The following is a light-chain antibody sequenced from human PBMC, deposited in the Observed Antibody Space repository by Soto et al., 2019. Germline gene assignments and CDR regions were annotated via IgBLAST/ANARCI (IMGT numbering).Light chain of an antibody. CDR3: LQDNGFPVT. CDR1: QAIRSD. Sequence: AIQMTQSPSSLSASIVDRVTITWRASQAIRSDLGWYQQKPGKAPKVLIYTASTLQTGVPSRFSGSGSGTDFTLTISSLQPEDFATYYCLQDNGFPVTFGGGTKVE. J-gene: IGKJ4*01. V-gene: IGKV1-6*01. CDR2: TAS.